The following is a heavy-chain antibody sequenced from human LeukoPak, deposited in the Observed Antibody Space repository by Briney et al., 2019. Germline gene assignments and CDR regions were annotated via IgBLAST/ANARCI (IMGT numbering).Heavy chain of an antibody. J-gene: IGHJ4*02. CDR1: GYTFTSYG. Sequence: GASVKVSCKASGYTFTSYGISWVRQAPGQRLEWMGWISAYNGNTNYAQKLQGRVTMTTDTSTSTAYMELRSLRSDDTAVYYCARDHPLYDRRDFDYWGQGTLVTVSS. CDR2: ISAYNGNT. CDR3: ARDHPLYDRRDFDY. V-gene: IGHV1-18*01. D-gene: IGHD3-22*01.